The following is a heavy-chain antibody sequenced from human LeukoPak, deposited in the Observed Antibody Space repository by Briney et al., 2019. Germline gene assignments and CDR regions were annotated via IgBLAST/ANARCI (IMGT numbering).Heavy chain of an antibody. V-gene: IGHV3-48*04. CDR3: AREGGYCSSTSCYGGDWFDP. CDR1: GFTFNNYG. D-gene: IGHD2-2*01. CDR2: ISSSGSTI. Sequence: GGSLRLSCAASGFTFNNYGMSWVRQAPGKGLEWVSYISSSGSTIYYADSVKGRFTISRDNAKNSLYLQMNSLRAEDTAVYYCAREGGYCSSTSCYGGDWFDPWGQGTLVTVSS. J-gene: IGHJ5*02.